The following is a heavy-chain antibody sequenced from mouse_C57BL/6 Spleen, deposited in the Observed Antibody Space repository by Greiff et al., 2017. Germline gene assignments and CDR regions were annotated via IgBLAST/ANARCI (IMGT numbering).Heavy chain of an antibody. CDR1: GYTFTDYY. CDR2: INPNNGGT. V-gene: IGHV1-26*01. D-gene: IGHD1-1*01. CDR3: ARYGSSYSWYFDV. J-gene: IGHJ1*03. Sequence: EVQLQQSGPELVKPGASVKISCKASGYTFTDYYMNWVKQSHGKSLEWIGDINPNNGGTSYNQKFKGKATLTVDKSSSTAYMELRSLTSEDSAVYYCARYGSSYSWYFDVWGTGTTVTVSS.